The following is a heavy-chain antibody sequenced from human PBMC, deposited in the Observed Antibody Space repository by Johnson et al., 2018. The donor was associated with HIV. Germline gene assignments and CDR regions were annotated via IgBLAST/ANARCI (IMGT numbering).Heavy chain of an antibody. CDR1: EFTFSNYA. CDR3: ARFYSSGWSDAFDI. V-gene: IGHV3-30*04. J-gene: IGHJ3*02. CDR2: ISYDGTNK. Sequence: QVQLVESGGGVVQPGKSLRIYCAVSEFTFSNYAMHWVRLPPGKGLQWVAVISYDGTNKYCADSVKGRFTISRDNSKNTLYLQMNSLRAEDTAVYYCARFYSSGWSDAFDIWGQGTMVTVSS. D-gene: IGHD6-19*01.